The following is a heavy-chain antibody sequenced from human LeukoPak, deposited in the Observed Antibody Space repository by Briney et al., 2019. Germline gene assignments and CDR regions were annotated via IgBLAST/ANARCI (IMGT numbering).Heavy chain of an antibody. Sequence: ASVKVSCKASGYTFTSYGISWVRQAPGQGLEWMGWISAYNGNTNYAQKLQGRVTMTTDTSTSTAYMELRSLRSDDTAVYHCAYIAAAGENYMDVWGKGTTVTVSS. V-gene: IGHV1-18*01. CDR1: GYTFTSYG. CDR2: ISAYNGNT. J-gene: IGHJ6*03. CDR3: AYIAAAGENYMDV. D-gene: IGHD6-13*01.